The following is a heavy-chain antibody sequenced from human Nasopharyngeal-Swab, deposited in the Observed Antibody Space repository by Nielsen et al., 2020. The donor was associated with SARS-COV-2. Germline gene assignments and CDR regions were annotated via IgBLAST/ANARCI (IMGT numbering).Heavy chain of an antibody. CDR1: GGSISSYY. D-gene: IGHD2-2*01. J-gene: IGHJ3*02. V-gene: IGHV4-59*13. CDR3: ARGVPRVTRGAFDI. CDR2: IYYSGST. Sequence: SETLSLTCTVSGGSISSYYWSWIRQPPGKGLEWIGYIYYSGSTNYNSSLKSRVTISVDTSKNQFSLKLSSVTAADTAVYYCARGVPRVTRGAFDIWGQGTMVTVSS.